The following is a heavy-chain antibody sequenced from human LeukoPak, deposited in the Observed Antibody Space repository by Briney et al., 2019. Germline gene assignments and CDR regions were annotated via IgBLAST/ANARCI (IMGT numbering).Heavy chain of an antibody. CDR1: GYTFTSYY. CDR3: ARDLSIVVPAAIWAFDI. CDR2: INPSGGST. J-gene: IGHJ3*02. V-gene: IGHV1-46*01. Sequence: ASVKVSCKASGYTFTSYYMHWVRQAPGQGLEWMGIINPSGGSTSYAQKFQGRVTMTTDTSTSTAYMELRSLRSDDTAVYYCARDLSIVVPAAIWAFDIWGQGTMVTVSS. D-gene: IGHD2-2*01.